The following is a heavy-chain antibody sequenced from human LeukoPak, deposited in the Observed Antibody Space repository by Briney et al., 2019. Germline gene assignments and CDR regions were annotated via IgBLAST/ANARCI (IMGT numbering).Heavy chain of an antibody. CDR3: ARDSYDYVWGSYRLGGEAFDI. Sequence: GGSLRLSCAATGFIVSNTYVTWVRHGPGKGLEGVAVITNFGGTYYADSVKGRFTISRDNAKNSLYLQMNSLRAEDTAVYYCARDSYDYVWGSYRLGGEAFDIWGQGTMVIVSS. D-gene: IGHD3-16*02. CDR2: ITNFGGT. V-gene: IGHV3-66*01. J-gene: IGHJ3*02. CDR1: GFIVSNTY.